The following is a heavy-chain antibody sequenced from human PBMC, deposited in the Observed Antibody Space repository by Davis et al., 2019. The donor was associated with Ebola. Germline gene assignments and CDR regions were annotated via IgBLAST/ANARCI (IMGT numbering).Heavy chain of an antibody. CDR2: IYYSGST. CDR3: ARARGSGAWFDP. D-gene: IGHD3-10*01. Sequence: SETLSLTCTVSGGSISSYYWSWIRQPPGKGLEWIGYIYYSGSTNYNPSLKSRVTISVDTSKNQFSLKLSSVTAADTAVYYCARARGSGAWFDPWGQGTLVTVSS. J-gene: IGHJ5*02. CDR1: GGSISSYY. V-gene: IGHV4-59*12.